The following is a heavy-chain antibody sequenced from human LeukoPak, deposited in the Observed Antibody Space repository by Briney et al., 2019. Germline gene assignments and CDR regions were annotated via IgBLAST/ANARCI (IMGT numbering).Heavy chain of an antibody. CDR2: ISSSSSTI. Sequence: PGGSLRLSCAASGFTFSSYSMNWVRQAPWKGLEWVSYISSSSSTIYYADSVKGRFTISRDNAKNSLYLQMNSLRAEDTAVYYCARDLYYDSSGYYSDHAFDIWGQGTMVTVSS. CDR1: GFTFSSYS. D-gene: IGHD3-22*01. CDR3: ARDLYYDSSGYYSDHAFDI. V-gene: IGHV3-48*04. J-gene: IGHJ3*02.